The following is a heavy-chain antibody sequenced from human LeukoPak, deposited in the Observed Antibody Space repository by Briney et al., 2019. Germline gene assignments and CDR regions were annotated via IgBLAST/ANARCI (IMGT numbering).Heavy chain of an antibody. CDR2: RCYDGRKK. CDR3: ARGPLGVARYFDY. V-gene: IGHV3-33*01. J-gene: IGHJ4*02. D-gene: IGHD5-12*01. CDR1: RFSFSISG. Sequence: GGSLRLSRAAPRFSFSISGMHCVREAPGKGLGWGAVRCYDGRKKYYADPVKGRLTISRDNSKNTLYRQRNSLRAEDTAVYYCARGPLGVARYFDYWGQGTLVTVSS.